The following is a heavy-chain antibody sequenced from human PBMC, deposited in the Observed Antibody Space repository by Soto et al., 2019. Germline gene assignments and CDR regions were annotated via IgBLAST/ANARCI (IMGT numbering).Heavy chain of an antibody. J-gene: IGHJ6*02. CDR1: GGSIISFY. CDR2: IYYSGST. D-gene: IGHD2-2*01. V-gene: IGHV4-59*08. CDR3: ARLGAEDIVVVPAALGGMDV. Sequence: PSETLSLTCTVSGGSIISFYWSWIRQPPGKGLEWIGYIYYSGSTNYNPSLKSRVTISVDTSKNQFSLKLSSVTAADTAVYYCARLGAEDIVVVPAALGGMDVWGQGTTVTVSS.